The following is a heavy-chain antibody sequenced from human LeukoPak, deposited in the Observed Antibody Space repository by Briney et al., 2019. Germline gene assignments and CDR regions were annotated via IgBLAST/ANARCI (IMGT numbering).Heavy chain of an antibody. J-gene: IGHJ4*02. Sequence: GGSLRLSCAASGFAFSKYAMSWVRQAPGKGLEWVSSISSSSSYIYYADSVKGRFTISRDNAKNSLYLQMNSLRAEDTAVYYCARDSGPTDYWGQGTLVTVSS. CDR3: ARDSGPTDY. D-gene: IGHD3-10*01. V-gene: IGHV3-21*01. CDR2: ISSSSSYI. CDR1: GFAFSKYA.